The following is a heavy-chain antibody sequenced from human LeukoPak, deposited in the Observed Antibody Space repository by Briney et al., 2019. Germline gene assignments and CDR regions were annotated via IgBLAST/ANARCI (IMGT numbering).Heavy chain of an antibody. CDR1: GFEFSIYW. J-gene: IGHJ4*02. V-gene: IGHV3-7*01. Sequence: GGSLRLSCAASGFEFSIYWMSWVRQAPVKGLEWVANINGAGSGKDYVDSVKGRFTISRDNAKDSLSLQMNSLRVEDTAVYYCARERWLQPDYWGQGILVTVSS. D-gene: IGHD5-24*01. CDR3: ARERWLQPDY. CDR2: INGAGSGK.